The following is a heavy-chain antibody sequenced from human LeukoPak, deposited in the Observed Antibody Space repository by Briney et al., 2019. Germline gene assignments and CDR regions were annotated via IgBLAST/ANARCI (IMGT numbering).Heavy chain of an antibody. CDR2: ISYSGNT. V-gene: IGHV4-61*03. D-gene: IGHD1-26*01. J-gene: IGHJ6*02. Sequence: PSETLSLSCSVSGDSVSSLHSYWTWIRQPPGKGLEWIGYISYSGNTNYNPSLKSRVTISVDTSENYFSLRLTSVTAADTAVYYCARDYRLVGAWEYYFYAMDVWGQGTTVTVSS. CDR1: GDSVSSLHSY. CDR3: ARDYRLVGAWEYYFYAMDV.